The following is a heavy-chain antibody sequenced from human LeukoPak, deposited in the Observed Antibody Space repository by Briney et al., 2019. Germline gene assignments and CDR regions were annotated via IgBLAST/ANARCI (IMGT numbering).Heavy chain of an antibody. J-gene: IGHJ4*02. CDR2: IRYDGSNK. D-gene: IGHD3-22*01. CDR1: GFTFSSYG. Sequence: GGSLRLSCAASGFTFSSYGMHWVRQAPGKGLEWVAVIRYDGSNKYYADSVKGRFTISRDNSKNTLYLQMNSLRAEDTAVYYCARDPTMIVVEYYFDYWGQGTLVTVSS. CDR3: ARDPTMIVVEYYFDY. V-gene: IGHV3-33*01.